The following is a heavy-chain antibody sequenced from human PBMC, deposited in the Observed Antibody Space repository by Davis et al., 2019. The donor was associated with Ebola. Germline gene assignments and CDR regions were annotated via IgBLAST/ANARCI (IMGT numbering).Heavy chain of an antibody. CDR2: IWDDGSNK. Sequence: GESLKISCAASGFIFRSYVMGWVRQAPGKGLQWVAVIWDDGSNKYYADSVKGRFTISRDNSKNTLYLQMNSLRAEDTAVYYCATTPQYSSGQNKPFDYWGQGTLVTVSS. D-gene: IGHD6-19*01. CDR1: GFIFRSYV. CDR3: ATTPQYSSGQNKPFDY. J-gene: IGHJ4*02. V-gene: IGHV3-33*08.